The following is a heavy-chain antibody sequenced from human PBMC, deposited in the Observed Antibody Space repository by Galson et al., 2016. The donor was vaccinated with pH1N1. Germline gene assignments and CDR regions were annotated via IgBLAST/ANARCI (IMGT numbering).Heavy chain of an antibody. CDR1: GFTFSRHS. D-gene: IGHD1-26*01. Sequence: SLRLSCAGSGFTFSRHSINWVRQAPGKGLEWVSYISGESYTKYYEHSLKDRLSISRDNDKNSVYLQIDSLRAEDTAVYYCERERYSGTFYDVFDIWGQGKMFSVSS. J-gene: IGHJ3*02. V-gene: IGHV3-48*01. CDR3: ERERYSGTFYDVFDI. CDR2: ISGESYTK.